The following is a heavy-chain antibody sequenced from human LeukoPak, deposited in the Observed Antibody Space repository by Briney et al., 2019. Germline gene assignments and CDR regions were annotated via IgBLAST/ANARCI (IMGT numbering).Heavy chain of an antibody. Sequence: GGSLRLSCAASGFTFSSYAMSWVRQAPGKGLEWVSAISGSGGSTYYADSVKGRFTISRDNSKNTLYLQMNSLRAEDTAVYYCAKVGFDYYGSGRIYYFDYWGQGTLVTVSS. CDR3: AKVGFDYYGSGRIYYFDY. D-gene: IGHD3-10*01. CDR1: GFTFSSYA. CDR2: ISGSGGST. J-gene: IGHJ4*02. V-gene: IGHV3-23*01.